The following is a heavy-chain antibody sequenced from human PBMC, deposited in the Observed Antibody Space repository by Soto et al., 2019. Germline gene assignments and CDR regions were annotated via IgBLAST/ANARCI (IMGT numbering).Heavy chain of an antibody. V-gene: IGHV1-69*01. CDR1: GGTFSSYA. J-gene: IGHJ4*02. CDR3: ARVVSWGGGYSGYDVDY. D-gene: IGHD5-12*01. CDR2: IIPIFGTA. Sequence: QVQLVQSGAEVKKPGSSVKVSCKASGGTFSSYAISWVRQAPGQGLEWMGGIIPIFGTANYAQKFQGRVTITADESTSTANMELSSLRSEDTAVYYCARVVSWGGGYSGYDVDYWGQGTLVTVSS.